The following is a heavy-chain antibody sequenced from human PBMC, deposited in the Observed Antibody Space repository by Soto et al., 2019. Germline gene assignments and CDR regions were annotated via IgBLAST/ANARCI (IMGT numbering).Heavy chain of an antibody. CDR2: ISAYNGNT. V-gene: IGHV1-18*01. CDR1: GYGFTTYG. D-gene: IGHD1-1*01. Sequence: QVHLVQSGAEVKKPGASVKVSCKGSGYGFTTYGITWVRQAPGQGLEWMAWISAYNGNTNYAQKLQGRVSGTRDTSTSTAYMELRSLRSDDTDVYYFARGRYGDYWGQGALVSVSS. CDR3: ARGRYGDY. J-gene: IGHJ4*02.